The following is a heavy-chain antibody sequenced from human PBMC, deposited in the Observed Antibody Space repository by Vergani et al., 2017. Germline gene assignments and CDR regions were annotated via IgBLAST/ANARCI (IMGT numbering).Heavy chain of an antibody. Sequence: QVQLVQSGAEVKKPGASVKVSRKASGYTFTGYYMHWVRQAPGQGLEWMGWINPNSGGTNYAQKFQGRVTMTRDTSISTAYMELSRLRSDDTAVYYCARVRVEYFDWLLFFDYWGQGTLVTVSS. J-gene: IGHJ4*02. CDR2: INPNSGGT. CDR1: GYTFTGYY. D-gene: IGHD3-9*01. CDR3: ARVRVEYFDWLLFFDY. V-gene: IGHV1-2*02.